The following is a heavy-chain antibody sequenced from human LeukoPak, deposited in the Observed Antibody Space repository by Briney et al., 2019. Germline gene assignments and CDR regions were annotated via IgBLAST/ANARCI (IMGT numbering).Heavy chain of an antibody. D-gene: IGHD5-24*01. V-gene: IGHV3-15*01. Sequence: GGSLRLSCAASGFTFSNAWMSWVRQAPGKGLEWVGRIKSKTDGGTTDYAAPVKGRFTISRDDSKNTLYLQMNSLKTEDTAVYYCTTEVEMATSYFDYWGQGTLVTVSS. J-gene: IGHJ4*02. CDR2: IKSKTDGGTT. CDR3: TTEVEMATSYFDY. CDR1: GFTFSNAW.